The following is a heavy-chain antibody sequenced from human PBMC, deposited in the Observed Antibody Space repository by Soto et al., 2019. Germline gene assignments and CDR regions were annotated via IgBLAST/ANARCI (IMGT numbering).Heavy chain of an antibody. CDR3: AREDSIIIPALSDF. J-gene: IGHJ4*02. CDR1: GFAFNNYG. V-gene: IGHV3-21*01. D-gene: IGHD2-2*01. CDR2: ISKSDYT. Sequence: GGSLRLSCTVSGFAFNNYGINWVRQAPGKGLEWVSSISKSDYTYYSDSVKGRFTISRDNAKNSVSLQMNTLRVEDTAVYYCAREDSIIIPALSDFWGQGTLVTV.